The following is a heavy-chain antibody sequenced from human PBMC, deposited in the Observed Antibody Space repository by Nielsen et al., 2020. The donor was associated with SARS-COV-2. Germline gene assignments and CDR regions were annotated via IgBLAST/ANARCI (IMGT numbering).Heavy chain of an antibody. D-gene: IGHD3-3*01. Sequence: ETLSLTCAASGFTFSSYAMSWVRQAPGKGLEWVSAISGSGGSTYYADSVKGRFTISRDNSKNTLYLQMNSLRAEDTAVYYCAKDESGIRYDFWSGYYRFDYWGQGTLVTVSS. V-gene: IGHV3-23*01. J-gene: IGHJ4*02. CDR2: ISGSGGST. CDR3: AKDESGIRYDFWSGYYRFDY. CDR1: GFTFSSYA.